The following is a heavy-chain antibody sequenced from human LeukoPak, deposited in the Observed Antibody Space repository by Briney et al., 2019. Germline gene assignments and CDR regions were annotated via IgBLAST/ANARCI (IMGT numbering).Heavy chain of an antibody. CDR3: ARDSQIVPAAAGAFDI. CDR1: GFTFTSSA. V-gene: IGHV1-58*02. D-gene: IGHD2-2*01. J-gene: IGHJ3*02. Sequence: ASVKVSCKASGFTFTSSAMQWVRQARGQRLEWIGWIVVGSGNTNYAQKFQGRVTMTRDTSTSTVYMELSSLRSEDTAVYYCARDSQIVPAAAGAFDIWGQGTMVTVSS. CDR2: IVVGSGNT.